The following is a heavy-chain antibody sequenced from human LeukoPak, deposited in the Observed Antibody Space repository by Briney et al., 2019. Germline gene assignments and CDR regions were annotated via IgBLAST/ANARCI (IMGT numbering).Heavy chain of an antibody. V-gene: IGHV4-59*12. CDR2: IYYSGST. D-gene: IGHD4-17*01. CDR3: ARGPLTLTRGFDP. Sequence: SETLSLTCTVSGGSISSYYWSWIRQPPGKGLEWIGYIYYSGSTNYNPSLKSRVTISVDTSKNQFSLNLSSVTAADSAVYYCARGPLTLTRGFDPWGQGTLVTVSS. J-gene: IGHJ5*02. CDR1: GGSISSYY.